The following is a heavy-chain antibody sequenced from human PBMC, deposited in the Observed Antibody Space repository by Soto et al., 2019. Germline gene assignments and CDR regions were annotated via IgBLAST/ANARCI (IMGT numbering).Heavy chain of an antibody. CDR2: IKQDGSEK. CDR3: ARDFPVAVAGVDY. J-gene: IGHJ4*02. D-gene: IGHD6-19*01. V-gene: IGHV3-7*03. CDR1: GFTFSSYW. Sequence: GGSLRLSCAASGFTFSSYWMSWVRQAPGKGLEWVANIKQDGSEKYYVDSVKGRFTISRDNAKNSLYLQMNSLRAGDTAVYYCARDFPVAVAGVDYWGQGTLVTVSS.